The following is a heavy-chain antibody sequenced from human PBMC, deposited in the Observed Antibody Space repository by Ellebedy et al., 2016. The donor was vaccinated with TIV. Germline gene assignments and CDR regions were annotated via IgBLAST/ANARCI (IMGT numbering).Heavy chain of an antibody. J-gene: IGHJ2*01. V-gene: IGHV4-4*02. Sequence: SETLSLXCAVSGGSISSSNWWSWVRQPPGKGLEWIGEIYHSGSTNYNPSLKSRVTISVDTSKNQFSLKLSSVTAADTAVYYCARDRVGIQLWPKGYWYFDLWGRGTLVTVSS. CDR1: GGSISSSNW. CDR3: ARDRVGIQLWPKGYWYFDL. D-gene: IGHD5-18*01. CDR2: IYHSGST.